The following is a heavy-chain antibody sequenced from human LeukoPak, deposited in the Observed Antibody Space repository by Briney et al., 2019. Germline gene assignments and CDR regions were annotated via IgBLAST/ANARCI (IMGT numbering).Heavy chain of an antibody. CDR1: GFTLKIYP. Sequence: GGSLRLSCAASGFTLKIYPMHWVRQAPGKGLEWLSVISHDGSDKNNADSVKGRFIISRDNSKNTIYLQLNSLRPEDTAMYYCARAGVQTTVDAFDIWGLGTMVIVSS. J-gene: IGHJ3*02. CDR3: ARAGVQTTVDAFDI. D-gene: IGHD4-17*01. CDR2: ISHDGSDK. V-gene: IGHV3-30*04.